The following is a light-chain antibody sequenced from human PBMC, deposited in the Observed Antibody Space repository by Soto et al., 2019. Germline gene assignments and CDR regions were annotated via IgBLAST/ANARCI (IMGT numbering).Light chain of an antibody. CDR1: SSNIGSNY. J-gene: IGLJ7*01. Sequence: QSVLTQPPSASGTPGQRVTISCSGSSSNIGSNYVYWYQQLPGTAPKLLIYRNNQRPSGVPDRFSGSKSGTSASLVISGLRSEDEADYYCAAWDYSLSGPVFGGGTQLTVL. CDR2: RNN. V-gene: IGLV1-47*01. CDR3: AAWDYSLSGPV.